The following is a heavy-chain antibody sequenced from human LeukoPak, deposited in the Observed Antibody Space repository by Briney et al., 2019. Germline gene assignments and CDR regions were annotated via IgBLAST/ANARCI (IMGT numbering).Heavy chain of an antibody. D-gene: IGHD4-17*01. V-gene: IGHV4-59*01. Sequence: PSETLSLTCTVSGASISSYYWSWIRQPPGKGLEWIGYIYYSGSTNYNPSLKSRVTISVDTSKNQFSLKLSSVTAADTAVYYCARGDYGDYEVNWFDPWGQGTLVTVSS. CDR3: ARGDYGDYEVNWFDP. J-gene: IGHJ5*02. CDR1: GASISSYY. CDR2: IYYSGST.